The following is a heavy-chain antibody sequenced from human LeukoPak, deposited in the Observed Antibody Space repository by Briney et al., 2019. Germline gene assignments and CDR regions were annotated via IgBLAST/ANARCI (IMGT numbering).Heavy chain of an antibody. CDR2: LYYSGGT. D-gene: IGHD5-18*01. Sequence: SETLSLTCTVPGAAISSYHWSWIREPPGKGLEWIGLLYYSGGTKYNPSLKSRVTISVDTSKDQFSLKLSSVTAADTAVYYCARSWIRLGYFDYWGQGTLVTVSS. V-gene: IGHV4-59*08. CDR3: ARSWIRLGYFDY. CDR1: GAAISSYH. J-gene: IGHJ4*02.